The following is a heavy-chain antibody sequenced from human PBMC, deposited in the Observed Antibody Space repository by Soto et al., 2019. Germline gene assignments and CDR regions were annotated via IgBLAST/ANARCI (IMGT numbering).Heavy chain of an antibody. J-gene: IGHJ6*02. CDR1: GFTFSSYD. Sequence: EVQLVESGGGLVQPGGSLRLSCAASGFTFSSYDMHWVRQATGKGLEWVSAIGTAGDTYYPGSVKGRFTISRENAXHXXHLQIHSLGAGDTAVYYCAITSYGWGRYYYYGMHVWGLGTTVTVSS. CDR2: IGTAGDT. CDR3: AITSYGWGRYYYYGMHV. D-gene: IGHD5-18*01. V-gene: IGHV3-13*04.